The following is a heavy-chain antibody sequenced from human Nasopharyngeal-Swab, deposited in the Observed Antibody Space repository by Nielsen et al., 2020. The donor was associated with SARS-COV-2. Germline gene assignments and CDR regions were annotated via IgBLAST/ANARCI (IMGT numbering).Heavy chain of an antibody. Sequence: SETLSLTCAVYGGSFSGYDWSGIRQPPGKGLEWIGEINHSGSTNYNPSLKRRVTISVDTSKNQFSLKLSSVTAADTAVYYCARGGIAARPDYFDYWGQGTLVTVSS. J-gene: IGHJ4*02. CDR3: ARGGIAARPDYFDY. CDR1: GGSFSGYD. D-gene: IGHD6-6*01. V-gene: IGHV4-34*01. CDR2: INHSGST.